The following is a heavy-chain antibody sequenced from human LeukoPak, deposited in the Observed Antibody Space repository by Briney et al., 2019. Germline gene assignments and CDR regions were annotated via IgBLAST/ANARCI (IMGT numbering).Heavy chain of an antibody. D-gene: IGHD2-15*01. CDR1: GFSFRNYW. V-gene: IGHV3-7*01. Sequence: GGSLRLSCAASGFSFRNYWMGWVRQAPGKGLEGVANTKPDGSAEYYADSVRGRFTASRDNANNLLYLQMNRLRAEDTAVYYCARDGGLHTNFDYWGQGTLLTVS. CDR2: TKPDGSAE. CDR3: ARDGGLHTNFDY. J-gene: IGHJ4*02.